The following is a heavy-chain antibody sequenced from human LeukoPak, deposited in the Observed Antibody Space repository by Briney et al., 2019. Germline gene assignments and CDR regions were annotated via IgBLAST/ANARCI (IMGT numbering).Heavy chain of an antibody. Sequence: GASVKVSCEASGYTFTSYAMHWVRQAPGQRLEWMGWINAGNGNTKYSQKFQGRVTITRDTSASTAYMELSSLRSEDTAVYYCARDWGYCSGGSCYAMEFWGQGTLVTVSS. V-gene: IGHV1-3*01. CDR1: GYTFTSYA. J-gene: IGHJ4*02. CDR3: ARDWGYCSGGSCYAMEF. CDR2: INAGNGNT. D-gene: IGHD2-15*01.